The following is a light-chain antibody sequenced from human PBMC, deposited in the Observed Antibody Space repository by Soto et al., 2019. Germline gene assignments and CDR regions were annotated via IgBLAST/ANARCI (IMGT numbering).Light chain of an antibody. CDR2: GNT. Sequence: QSVLTQPPSVSGAPGQRVTISCTGTSSNIGAGYDVHWYQQLPGTAPKLLIYGNTNRPSGVPDRFSGSKSGPSASLAITGLQAEDEADYYCQSYDSRLRVFGGGTQLTVL. V-gene: IGLV1-40*01. CDR3: QSYDSRLRV. J-gene: IGLJ2*01. CDR1: SSNIGAGYD.